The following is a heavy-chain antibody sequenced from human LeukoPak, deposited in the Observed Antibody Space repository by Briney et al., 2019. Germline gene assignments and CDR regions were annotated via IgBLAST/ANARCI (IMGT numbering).Heavy chain of an antibody. V-gene: IGHV4-59*01. Sequence: SETLSLTCTVSGGSISSYYWSWIRQPPGKGLEWIGYIYYSGSTNYNPSLKSRVTISVDTSKNQFSLKLSSVTAADTAVYYCARGIEGATRYYYYYYMDVWGKGTTVTVSS. D-gene: IGHD1-26*01. CDR3: ARGIEGATRYYYYYYMDV. J-gene: IGHJ6*03. CDR1: GGSISSYY. CDR2: IYYSGST.